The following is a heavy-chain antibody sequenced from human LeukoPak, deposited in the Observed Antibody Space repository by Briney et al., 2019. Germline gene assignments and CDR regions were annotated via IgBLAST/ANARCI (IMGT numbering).Heavy chain of an antibody. CDR1: GFTLSSYA. CDR3: ARDRDDYGANRI. V-gene: IGHV3-23*01. D-gene: IGHD4-23*01. J-gene: IGHJ3*02. CDR2: LGISGDYT. Sequence: PGGSLRLSCVASGFTLSSYAMSWVRQAPGKGLQWVSSLGISGDYTWYAGSVKGRFTISRDSSKNTLYLQMNSLGAEDTAVYYCARDRDDYGANRIWGQGTMVTVSS.